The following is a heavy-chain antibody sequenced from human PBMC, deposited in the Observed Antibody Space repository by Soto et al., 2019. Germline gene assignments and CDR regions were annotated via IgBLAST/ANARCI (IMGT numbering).Heavy chain of an antibody. D-gene: IGHD2-15*01. CDR1: RYTFTSYA. CDR2: ISAHNGNT. CDR3: ARDLGGDIVFVADAFYYYGMDV. V-gene: IGHV1-18*01. Sequence: QVQLVQSGGEVKKPGASVKVSCKTSRYTFTSYAISWVRQAPGQGPEWMGLISAHNGNTYFAQKFQGRVTMTPDTSTTTAYMELRSLRSDATAVYYSARDLGGDIVFVADAFYYYGMDVWGQGTTVTVSS. J-gene: IGHJ6*02.